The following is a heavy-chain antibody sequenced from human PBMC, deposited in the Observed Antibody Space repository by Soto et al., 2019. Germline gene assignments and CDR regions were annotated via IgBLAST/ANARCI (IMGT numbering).Heavy chain of an antibody. J-gene: IGHJ5*02. CDR1: GFTFSSYS. D-gene: IGHD3-10*01. V-gene: IGHV3-48*01. CDR2: ISSSSSTI. Sequence: GGSLRLSCAASGFTFSSYSMNLVRQAPGKGLEWVSYISSSSSTIYYADSVKGRFTISRDKSKNTVDLQMNSLRAEDTAVYYCAKVGPYDSGSYMFRYNWFGPWGPGTLVTVSS. CDR3: AKVGPYDSGSYMFRYNWFGP.